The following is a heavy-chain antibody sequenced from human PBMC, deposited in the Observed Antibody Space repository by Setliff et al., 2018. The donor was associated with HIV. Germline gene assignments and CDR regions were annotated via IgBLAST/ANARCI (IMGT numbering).Heavy chain of an antibody. D-gene: IGHD3-3*01. V-gene: IGHV1-18*01. CDR2: VSAYNANT. Sequence: ASVKVSCKTSGYIFSNYGISWVRQAPGQGLEWMGWVSAYNANTNYAQKFQGRVSMTRDTSTTTAYMELRTLRSDDTAVYYCARDSSDNFWSAYYNIGGGASDIWGQGTMVTVSS. CDR1: GYIFSNYG. CDR3: ARDSSDNFWSAYYNIGGGASDI. J-gene: IGHJ3*02.